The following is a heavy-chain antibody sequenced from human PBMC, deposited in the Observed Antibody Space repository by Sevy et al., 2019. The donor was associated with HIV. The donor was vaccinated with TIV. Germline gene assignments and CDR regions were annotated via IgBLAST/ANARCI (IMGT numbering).Heavy chain of an antibody. CDR1: GFTFTYAW. V-gene: IGHV3-15*01. CDR3: TPAPIILPLGTDGLDL. D-gene: IGHD3-16*01. Sequence: GGSLRLSCAASGFTFTYAWMNWVRQAPGKGLEWVGRIKSKTDGGTIDYAAPVRGRFTISRDDSKNTLYLQMNSLKTEETAVYYRTPAPIILPLGTDGLDLWGQGTTVTVSS. CDR2: IKSKTDGGTI. J-gene: IGHJ6*02.